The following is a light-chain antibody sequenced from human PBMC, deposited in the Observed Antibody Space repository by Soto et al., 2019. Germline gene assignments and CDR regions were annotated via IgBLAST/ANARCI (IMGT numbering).Light chain of an antibody. J-gene: IGKJ1*01. CDR3: QQYNSYWT. V-gene: IGKV1-5*01. Sequence: DIQMTQSPSTLSGSVGDIVTITCRASQSISSWLAWYQQKPGKAPKLLIYDASSLESGVPSRFSGSASGTEFPLTISSLPPDDFATYYCQQYNSYWTFGHGTKVDIK. CDR1: QSISSW. CDR2: DAS.